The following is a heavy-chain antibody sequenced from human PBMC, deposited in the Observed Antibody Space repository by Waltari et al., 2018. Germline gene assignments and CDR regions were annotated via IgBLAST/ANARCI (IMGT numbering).Heavy chain of an antibody. CDR2: ISSSSDYI. D-gene: IGHD2-21*01. J-gene: IGHJ6*03. CDR1: GFTFSSYT. Sequence: EVQLVESGGGLVKPGGSLRLSCAASGFTFSSYTMTWVRQAPGKGLEWVSSISSSSDYIYYADSVKGRFTISRDNVENSLYLQMNSLRADDTAVYYCATIHTYYYYMDVWGKGTTVAVSS. CDR3: ATIHTYYYYMDV. V-gene: IGHV3-21*01.